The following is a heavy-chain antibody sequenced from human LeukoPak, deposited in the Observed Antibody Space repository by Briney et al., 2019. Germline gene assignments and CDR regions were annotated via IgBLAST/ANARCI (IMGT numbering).Heavy chain of an antibody. CDR3: ARDSPYCGGDCYAFDI. J-gene: IGHJ3*02. V-gene: IGHV3-48*03. CDR1: GFTFSSYE. Sequence: GGSLRLSCAASGFTFSSYEMSWVRQAPGKGLEWVSYISSSGSTIYYADSVKGRFTISRDNAKNSLYLQMNSLRAEDTAVYYCARDSPYCGGDCYAFDIWGQGTMVTVSS. CDR2: ISSSGSTI. D-gene: IGHD2-21*02.